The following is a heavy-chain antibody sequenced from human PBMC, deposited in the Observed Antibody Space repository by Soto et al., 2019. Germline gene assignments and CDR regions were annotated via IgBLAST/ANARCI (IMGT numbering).Heavy chain of an antibody. D-gene: IGHD6-13*01. V-gene: IGHV3-23*01. CDR2: ISGSGGST. J-gene: IGHJ4*02. CDR3: AKVGSSSWYPLGYFDY. Sequence: EVQLLESGGGLVQPGGSLRLSCAASGFTFSSYAMSWVRQAPGKGLEWVSAISGSGGSTYYADSVKGRFTISRDNSKNTLYLQMNGLRAEDTAVYYCAKVGSSSWYPLGYFDYWGQGTLVTVSS. CDR1: GFTFSSYA.